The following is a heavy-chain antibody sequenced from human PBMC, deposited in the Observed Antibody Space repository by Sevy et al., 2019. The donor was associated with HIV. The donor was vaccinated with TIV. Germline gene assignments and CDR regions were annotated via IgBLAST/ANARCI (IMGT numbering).Heavy chain of an antibody. V-gene: IGHV1-2*02. CDR1: GYTFTAYY. Sequence: ASVKVSCKAPGYTFTAYYMHWVRQAPGQGLEWMGWINPNSGDTNYAQKFQDRVTMTTDASISTAYMELSRLRSDDTAVYYCARSISWYASFDFWGQGTLVTVSS. CDR2: INPNSGDT. D-gene: IGHD6-13*01. J-gene: IGHJ4*02. CDR3: ARSISWYASFDF.